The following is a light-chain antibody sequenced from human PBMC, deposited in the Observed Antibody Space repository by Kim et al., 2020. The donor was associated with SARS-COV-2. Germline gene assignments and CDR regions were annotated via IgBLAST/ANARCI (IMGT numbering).Light chain of an antibody. Sequence: GRGVTFSCSGSFANVGRNTVNWWQQFPGTAPKLLIFGYNQRPSGVPARFSGSKSGTSASLAISGLQSEDEADYYCAAWDDNLNGVGFGGGTQLTVL. CDR3: AAWDDNLNGVG. CDR2: GYN. CDR1: FANVGRNT. J-gene: IGLJ2*01. V-gene: IGLV1-44*01.